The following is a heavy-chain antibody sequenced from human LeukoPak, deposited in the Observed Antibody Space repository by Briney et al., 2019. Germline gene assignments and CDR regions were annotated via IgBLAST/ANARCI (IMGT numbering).Heavy chain of an antibody. J-gene: IGHJ5*02. CDR1: GFTFSRSW. D-gene: IGHD3-22*01. V-gene: IGHV3-23*01. CDR3: AKDRTSYYYDSSGYPGYNWFDP. Sequence: GGSLRLSCAASGFTFSRSWMHWVRQAPGRGLEWVSAISGSGGSTYYADSVKGRFTISRDNSKNTLYLQMNSLSAEDTAVHYCAKDRTSYYYDSSGYPGYNWFDPWGQGTLVTVSS. CDR2: ISGSGGST.